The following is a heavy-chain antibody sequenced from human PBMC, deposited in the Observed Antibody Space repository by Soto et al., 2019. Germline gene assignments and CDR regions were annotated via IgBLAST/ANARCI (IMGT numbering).Heavy chain of an antibody. CDR1: GFTFTSSA. V-gene: IGHV1-58*01. CDR2: IVVGSGNT. D-gene: IGHD3-3*01. J-gene: IGHJ3*02. Sequence: GASVKVSCKASGFTFTSSAVQWVRQARGQRLEWIGWIVVGSGNTNYAQKFQERVTITRDMSTSTAYMELSSLRSEDTAVYYCAAGLRFLEWYAFDIWGQGTMVTVSS. CDR3: AAGLRFLEWYAFDI.